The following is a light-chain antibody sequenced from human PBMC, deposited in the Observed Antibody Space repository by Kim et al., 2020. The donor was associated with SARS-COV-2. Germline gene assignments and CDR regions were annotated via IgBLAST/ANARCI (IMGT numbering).Light chain of an antibody. CDR3: QQYGSSRT. V-gene: IGKV3-20*01. CDR1: QSVSSSY. Sequence: WSPRATATLSCRASQSVSSSYLAWYQQKPGQAPRLLIYGASSRATGIPDRFSGSGSGTDFTLTISRLEPEDFAVYYCQQYGSSRTFGQGTKLEI. J-gene: IGKJ2*02. CDR2: GAS.